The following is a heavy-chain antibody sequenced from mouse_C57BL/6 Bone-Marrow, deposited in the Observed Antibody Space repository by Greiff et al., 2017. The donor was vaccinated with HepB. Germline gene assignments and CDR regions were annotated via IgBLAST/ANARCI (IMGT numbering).Heavy chain of an antibody. Sequence: EVLLVESGGGLVKPGGSLKLSCAASGFTFSDYGMHWVRQAPEKGLEWVAYISSGSSTIYYADTVKGRITISRDNAKNTLFLQMTSLRSEDTAMYYCARQYYGSSYRGYFDVWGTGTTVTVAS. CDR3: ARQYYGSSYRGYFDV. D-gene: IGHD1-1*01. CDR2: ISSGSSTI. V-gene: IGHV5-17*01. CDR1: GFTFSDYG. J-gene: IGHJ1*03.